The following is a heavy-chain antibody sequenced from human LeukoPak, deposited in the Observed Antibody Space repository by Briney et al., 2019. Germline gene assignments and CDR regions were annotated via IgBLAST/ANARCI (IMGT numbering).Heavy chain of an antibody. CDR2: ISGSGGST. V-gene: IGHV3-23*01. CDR3: AKDDYGDYLSWFDP. Sequence: GGSLRLSCAASGFTVSSNYMSWVRQAPGKGLEWVSAISGSGGSTYYADSVKGRFTISRDNSKNTLYLQMNSLRAEDTAVYYCAKDDYGDYLSWFDPWGQGTLVTVSS. D-gene: IGHD4-17*01. CDR1: GFTVSSNY. J-gene: IGHJ5*02.